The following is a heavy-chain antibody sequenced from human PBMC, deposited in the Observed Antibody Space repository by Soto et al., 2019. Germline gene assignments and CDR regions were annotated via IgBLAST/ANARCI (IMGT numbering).Heavy chain of an antibody. V-gene: IGHV2-5*02. J-gene: IGHJ5*02. D-gene: IGHD3-16*01. CDR3: ALSLYDYVWGTNWFDP. CDR1: GFSLSTSGVG. CDR2: IYWDDDK. Sequence: QITLKESGPTLVKPTQTLTLTCTFSGFSLSTSGVGVGWIRQPPGKALEWLALIYWDDDKRYSPSLKSRLTITKDTSKNQVVLTITNMDPVDTATYCCALSLYDYVWGTNWFDPWGQGTLVTVSS.